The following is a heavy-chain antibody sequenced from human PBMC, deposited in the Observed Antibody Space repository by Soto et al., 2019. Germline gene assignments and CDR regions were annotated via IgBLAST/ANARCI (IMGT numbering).Heavy chain of an antibody. Sequence: GASVKVSCKASGGTFSSYAISWVRQAPGQGLEWMGGIIPIFGTANYAQKFQGRVTITADESTSTAYMELSSLRSEDTAVYYCARGSPYSYGYLYFDYWGQGTLVTVSS. J-gene: IGHJ4*02. CDR2: IIPIFGTA. D-gene: IGHD5-18*01. CDR3: ARGSPYSYGYLYFDY. V-gene: IGHV1-69*13. CDR1: GGTFSSYA.